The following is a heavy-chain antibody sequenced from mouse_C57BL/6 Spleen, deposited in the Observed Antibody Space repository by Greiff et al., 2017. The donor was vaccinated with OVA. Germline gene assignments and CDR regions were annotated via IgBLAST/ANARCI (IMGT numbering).Heavy chain of an antibody. CDR3: ARDGITLGYFDV. Sequence: EVKLVESGGGLVQSGRSLRLSCATSGFTFSDFYMEWVRQAPGKGLEWIAASRNKANDYTTEYSASVKGRFIVSRDTSQSILYLQMNALRAEDTAIYYCARDGITLGYFDVWGTGTTVTVSS. J-gene: IGHJ1*03. V-gene: IGHV7-1*01. D-gene: IGHD1-1*02. CDR2: SRNKANDYTT. CDR1: GFTFSDFY.